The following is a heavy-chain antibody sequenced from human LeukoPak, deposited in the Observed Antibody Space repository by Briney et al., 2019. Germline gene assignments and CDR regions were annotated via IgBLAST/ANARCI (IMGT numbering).Heavy chain of an antibody. D-gene: IGHD3-10*01. CDR1: GGSFSGYY. CDR2: IHHSGST. CDR3: ARGFRGPNFDY. Sequence: SETLSLTCAGYGGSFSGYYWSWIRQPPGKGLEWIGSIHHSGSTDYNPSLKSRVTISLDTSKNQFSLKLSSVTAADTAVYYSARGFRGPNFDYWGQGTLVTVSS. V-gene: IGHV4-34*01. J-gene: IGHJ4*02.